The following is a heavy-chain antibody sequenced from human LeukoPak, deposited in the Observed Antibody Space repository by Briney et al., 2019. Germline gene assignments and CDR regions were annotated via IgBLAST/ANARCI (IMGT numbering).Heavy chain of an antibody. D-gene: IGHD2-15*01. CDR1: GFTFTSSA. CDR2: IVVGSGNT. J-gene: IGHJ4*02. V-gene: IGHV1-58*01. Sequence: GTSVKVSCKASGFTFTSSAVQWVRQARGQRLEWIGWIVVGSGNTNYAQKFQERVTITRDMSTSTAYMELSSLRSDDTAVYYCARDLCHGGSCFHFDSWGQGTLVTVSS. CDR3: ARDLCHGGSCFHFDS.